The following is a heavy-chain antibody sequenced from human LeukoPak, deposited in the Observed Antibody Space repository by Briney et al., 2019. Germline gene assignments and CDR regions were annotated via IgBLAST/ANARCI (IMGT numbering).Heavy chain of an antibody. Sequence: PGGSLRLSCAASGFIFTNYGMHWVRQAPGKGLEWVSYISSSSSTIYYADSVKGRFTISRDNAKNSLYLQMNSLRAEDTAVYYCARGSGGYSFNLLGFDPWGQGTLVTVSS. V-gene: IGHV3-48*01. CDR2: ISSSSSTI. D-gene: IGHD1-26*01. CDR3: ARGSGGYSFNLLGFDP. CDR1: GFIFTNYG. J-gene: IGHJ5*02.